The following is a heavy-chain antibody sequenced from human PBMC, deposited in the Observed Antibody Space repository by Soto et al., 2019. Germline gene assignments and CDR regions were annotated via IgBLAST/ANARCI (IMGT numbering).Heavy chain of an antibody. J-gene: IGHJ4*02. D-gene: IGHD3-22*01. Sequence: QVQLQESGPGPVKPSQTLSLTCTVSGGSISSGGYYWSWIRQHPGKGLEWIGYIYYSGSTYYNPSLKSRVTISVDTSKNQFSLKLSSVTAADTAVYYCARGDSGYYDSSGYYSYWGQGTLVTVSS. CDR2: IYYSGST. CDR3: ARGDSGYYDSSGYYSY. CDR1: GGSISSGGYY. V-gene: IGHV4-31*03.